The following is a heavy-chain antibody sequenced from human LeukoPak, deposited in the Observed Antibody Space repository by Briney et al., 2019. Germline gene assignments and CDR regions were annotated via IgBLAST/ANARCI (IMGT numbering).Heavy chain of an antibody. D-gene: IGHD3-22*01. Sequence: GGSLRLSCAASGFTVSSNYMSWVRQAPGKGLEWVSVIYSGGSTYYADSVKGRFTISRDNSKNTLYLQMNSLRAEDTAMYYCARDSGSMYFDYWGQGTLVTVSS. CDR1: GFTVSSNY. J-gene: IGHJ4*02. V-gene: IGHV3-53*01. CDR3: ARDSGSMYFDY. CDR2: IYSGGST.